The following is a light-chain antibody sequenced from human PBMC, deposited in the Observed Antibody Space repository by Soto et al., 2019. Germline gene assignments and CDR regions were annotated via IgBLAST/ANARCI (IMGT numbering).Light chain of an antibody. V-gene: IGKV3-20*01. Sequence: EIVLTQSPGTLSLSPGDRATLSCRASQSVSSNLAWHQQKPGEAPRLLIYGASSRATGIPDRFSGSGSGRDFTLTISRLEPEDSAVYHCQHYGDAARTFGQGTRLEIK. J-gene: IGKJ5*01. CDR1: QSVSSN. CDR3: QHYGDAART. CDR2: GAS.